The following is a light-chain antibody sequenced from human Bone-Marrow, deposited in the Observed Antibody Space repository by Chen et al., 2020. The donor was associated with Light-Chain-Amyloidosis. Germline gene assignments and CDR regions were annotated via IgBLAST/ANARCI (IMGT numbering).Light chain of an antibody. V-gene: IGLV3-25*03. J-gene: IGLJ2*01. CDR2: RDT. CDR1: DLPTKY. CDR3: QSADSSGTYEVI. Sequence: SSELTQPPSVSVSPGQTARLTCSGDDLPTKYAYWYQQNTGQAPVLVIHRDTERPSGISERFSGSSSGTTATLTIRGVQAEDEADYHCQSADSSGTYEVIFGGGTKLTVL.